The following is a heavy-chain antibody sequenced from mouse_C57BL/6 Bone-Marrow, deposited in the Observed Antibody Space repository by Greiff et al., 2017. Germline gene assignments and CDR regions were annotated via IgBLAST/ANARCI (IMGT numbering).Heavy chain of an antibody. CDR1: GYTFTSYG. D-gene: IGHD2-1*01. V-gene: IGHV1-81*01. CDR2: IYPRSGNT. J-gene: IGHJ3*01. Sequence: QVQLQQSGAELARPGASVKLSCKASGYTFTSYGISWVKQRTGQGLEWIGEIYPRSGNTYYNEKFKGKATLTADKSSSTAYMELRSLTSEDSAVYFCARWEMLLAWFACWGRGTLVTVSA. CDR3: ARWEMLLAWFAC.